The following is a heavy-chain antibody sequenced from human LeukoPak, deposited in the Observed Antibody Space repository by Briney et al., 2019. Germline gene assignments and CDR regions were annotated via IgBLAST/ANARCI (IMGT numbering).Heavy chain of an antibody. CDR3: ATYYYDSSPF. D-gene: IGHD3-22*01. J-gene: IGHJ4*02. CDR1: GYTFTSYD. CDR2: MNPNSGNT. V-gene: IGHV1-8*01. Sequence: ASVKVSCKASGYTFTSYDINWVRQATGQGLEWMGWMNPNSGNTGYAQKFQGRVTMTEDTSTDTAYMELSGLRSEDTAVYYCATYYYDSSPFWGQGTLVTVSS.